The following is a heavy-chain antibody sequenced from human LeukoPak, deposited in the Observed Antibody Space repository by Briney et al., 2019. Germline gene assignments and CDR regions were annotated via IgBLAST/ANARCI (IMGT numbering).Heavy chain of an antibody. J-gene: IGHJ4*02. V-gene: IGHV3-30*02. CDR2: IRYDGSNK. Sequence: PGGSLRLSCAASGFTFSSYGMHWVRQAPGKGLEWVAFIRYDGSNKYYADSVKGRFTISRDNSKNTLYLQMNSLRAEDTAVYYCAKDLWVHYGDDVAITFDYWGQGTLVTVSS. CDR3: AKDLWVHYGDDVAITFDY. CDR1: GFTFSSYG. D-gene: IGHD4-17*01.